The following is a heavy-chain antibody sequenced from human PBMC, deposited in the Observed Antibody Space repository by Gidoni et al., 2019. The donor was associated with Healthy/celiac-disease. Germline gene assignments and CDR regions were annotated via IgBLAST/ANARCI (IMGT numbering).Heavy chain of an antibody. J-gene: IGHJ4*02. Sequence: VQLQEAGPGLEKASQALSLTCTVSGGSISSGGSYWSWIRQPPGKVLEWIWYIYYSGSTYYHPSLMSRVIIFVDTSKNQFSLMLSSVLAADTAVYYCARNGRFTALSFFDYWGQGPLVTVSS. CDR2: IYYSGST. D-gene: IGHD3-16*02. CDR3: ARNGRFTALSFFDY. V-gene: IGHV4-31*03. CDR1: GGSISSGGSY.